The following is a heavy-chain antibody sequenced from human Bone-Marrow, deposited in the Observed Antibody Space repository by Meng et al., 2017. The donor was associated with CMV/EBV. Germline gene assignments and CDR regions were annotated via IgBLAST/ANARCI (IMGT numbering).Heavy chain of an antibody. CDR1: GFTFSSYA. Sequence: GESLKISCAASGFTFSSYAMSWVRQAPGKGLEWVSAISGSGGSTYYADSVKGRFTISRDNAKNSLYLQMNNLRADDTAVYYCAKDMGYFDLYYYGMDVWGQGTTVTVSS. V-gene: IGHV3-23*01. J-gene: IGHJ6*02. CDR2: ISGSGGST. D-gene: IGHD3-9*01. CDR3: AKDMGYFDLYYYGMDV.